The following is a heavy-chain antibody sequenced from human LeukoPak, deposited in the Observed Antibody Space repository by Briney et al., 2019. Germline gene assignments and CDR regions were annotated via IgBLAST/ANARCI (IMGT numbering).Heavy chain of an antibody. D-gene: IGHD3-9*01. Sequence: GWSLRLSCAASGFNFINYAMTWVRQAPGKGLRWVSSISASGDTTYYTDSVKGQFTISRDNSKNTLYLQMNSLRVDDTAVYYCARVDGLVSADYWGQGTLVTVSA. CDR3: ARVDGLVSADY. J-gene: IGHJ4*02. CDR1: GFNFINYA. CDR2: ISASGDTT. V-gene: IGHV3-23*01.